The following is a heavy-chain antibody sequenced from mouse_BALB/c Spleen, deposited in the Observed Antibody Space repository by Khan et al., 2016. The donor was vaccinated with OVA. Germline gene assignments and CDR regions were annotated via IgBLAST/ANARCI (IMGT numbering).Heavy chain of an antibody. J-gene: IGHJ3*01. CDR1: GYTFTTYW. D-gene: IGHD2-12*01. CDR2: IDPSTGYT. Sequence: QVQLQQPGAELAKPGASVKMSCKASGYTFTTYWMHWVKQRPGQGLEWIGYIDPSTGYTEYNQKFKDKATLTTDKSSSTAYMQRRSLTSEDSAVYYCARRGLYVIFAYWGQGTLVTVSA. CDR3: ARRGLYVIFAY. V-gene: IGHV1-7*01.